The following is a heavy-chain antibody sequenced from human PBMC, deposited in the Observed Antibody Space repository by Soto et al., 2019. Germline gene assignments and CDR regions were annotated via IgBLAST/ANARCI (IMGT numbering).Heavy chain of an antibody. CDR3: ARGLLSRWPLDY. V-gene: IGHV4-34*01. D-gene: IGHD2-15*01. Sequence: QVQLQQWGAGLLKPSETLSLTGDVYGGSFSGYYWSWIRQPPGKGLEWIGEINRSGSTNYNPTLKSRVSISVDTSKNQFSLKLSSVTAADKAVYYCARGLLSRWPLDYWGQGTLVTVSS. CDR2: INRSGST. J-gene: IGHJ4*02. CDR1: GGSFSGYY.